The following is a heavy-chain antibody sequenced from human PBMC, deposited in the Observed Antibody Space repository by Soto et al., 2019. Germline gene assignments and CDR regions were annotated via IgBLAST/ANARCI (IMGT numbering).Heavy chain of an antibody. V-gene: IGHV3-23*01. CDR2: ISGSGGGT. J-gene: IGHJ1*01. D-gene: IGHD6-13*01. CDR1: GFTFSSYA. Sequence: GGSLRLSCAASGFTFSSYAMSWVRQAPGKGLEWVSAISGSGGGTYYADSVKGRFTISRDNSKNTLYLQMNSLRAEDTAVYYCAKDRANTLAEAGAEYFQHWGQGTLVTVSS. CDR3: AKDRANTLAEAGAEYFQH.